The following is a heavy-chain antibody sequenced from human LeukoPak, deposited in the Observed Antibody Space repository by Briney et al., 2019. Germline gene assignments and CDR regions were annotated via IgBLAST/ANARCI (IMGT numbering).Heavy chain of an antibody. D-gene: IGHD6-19*01. V-gene: IGHV3-23*01. J-gene: IGHJ4*02. CDR1: GLTFSSYG. CDR2: TSGRGVNT. CDR3: AGDTCGWYSFY. Sequence: GGSLRLSCAASGLTFSSYGMNWVRQAPGKGLEWVSATSGRGVNTYYADSVKGRFTISRDNSKNTLYLQINRLRAEGTAVYFCAGDTCGWYSFYWGQGTLVTVSS.